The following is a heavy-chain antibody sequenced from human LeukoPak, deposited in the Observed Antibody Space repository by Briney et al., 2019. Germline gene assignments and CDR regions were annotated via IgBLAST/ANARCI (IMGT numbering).Heavy chain of an antibody. Sequence: SETLSLTCTVSGGSISSSSYCWGWIRQPPGKGLEWIGSIYYSGSTYYNPSLKSRVTISVDTSKHQFSLKLSSVTAADTAVYHCARDRGLGYCSSTSCYNWFDPWGQGTLVTVSS. CDR2: IYYSGST. D-gene: IGHD2-2*01. J-gene: IGHJ5*02. CDR1: GGSISSSSYC. V-gene: IGHV4-39*07. CDR3: ARDRGLGYCSSTSCYNWFDP.